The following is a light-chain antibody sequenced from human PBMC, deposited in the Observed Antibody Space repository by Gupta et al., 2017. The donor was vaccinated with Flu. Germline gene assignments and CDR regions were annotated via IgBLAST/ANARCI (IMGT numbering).Light chain of an antibody. J-gene: IGLJ2*01. V-gene: IGLV1-51*01. Sequence: QSVLTQPPSVSAAPGHKVTISCSVSSANSGNNYVSWYQQLPGKAPKLLIYDNNKRPSGIPDRFSGSKSGTSATLGITGLRTGDEADYYCGTWDSSLSDVVFGGGTKLTVL. CDR1: SANSGNNY. CDR3: GTWDSSLSDVV. CDR2: DNN.